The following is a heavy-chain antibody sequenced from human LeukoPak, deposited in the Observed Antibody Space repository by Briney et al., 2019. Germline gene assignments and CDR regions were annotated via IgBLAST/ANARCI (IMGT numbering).Heavy chain of an antibody. V-gene: IGHV4-59*08. CDR1: GGSISSYY. Sequence: PSETLSLTCTVSGGSISSYYWSWIRQPPGKGLEWIGYIYYSGSTNYNPSLKSRVTISVDTSKNQFSLKLSSVTAADTAVYYCARHVGGLIAARRAGGDYWGQGTLVTVSS. CDR2: IYYSGST. D-gene: IGHD6-6*01. CDR3: ARHVGGLIAARRAGGDY. J-gene: IGHJ4*02.